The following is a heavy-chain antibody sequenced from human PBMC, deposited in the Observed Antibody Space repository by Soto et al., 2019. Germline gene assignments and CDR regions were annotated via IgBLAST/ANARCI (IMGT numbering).Heavy chain of an antibody. J-gene: IGHJ6*02. V-gene: IGHV5-10-1*01. CDR1: GYSFTSYW. CDR3: ARQGSEPYYYGMGV. Sequence: GYSFTSYWISWVRQMPGKGLEWMGRIDPSDSYTNYSPSFQGHVTIPADKSISTAYLQWSSLKASDTAMYYCARQGSEPYYYGMGVWGQGTTVTVSS. CDR2: IDPSDSYT. D-gene: IGHD1-26*01.